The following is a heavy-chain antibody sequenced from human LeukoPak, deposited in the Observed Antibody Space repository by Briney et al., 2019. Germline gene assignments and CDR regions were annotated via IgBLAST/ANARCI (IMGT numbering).Heavy chain of an antibody. D-gene: IGHD3-22*01. CDR1: GFTFRSYA. CDR3: AKDGNAMLTYYYDSSGHSPHDY. J-gene: IGHJ4*02. V-gene: IGHV3-23*01. Sequence: GGSLRLSCAASGFTFRSYAMHWVRQAPGKGLEWVSAISGSGGSTYYADSVKGRFTISRDNSKNTLYLQMNSLRAEDTAVYYCAKDGNAMLTYYYDSSGHSPHDYWGQGTLVTVSS. CDR2: ISGSGGST.